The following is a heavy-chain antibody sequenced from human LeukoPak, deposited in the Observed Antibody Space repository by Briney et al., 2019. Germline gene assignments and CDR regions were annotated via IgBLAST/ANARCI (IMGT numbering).Heavy chain of an antibody. CDR3: AKDSRGYQDYFDY. CDR1: GFTFSSYA. CDR2: ISGSGGST. J-gene: IGHJ4*02. Sequence: GGSLRLSCAASGFTFSSYAMSWVRQAPGKGLEWVSAISGSGGSTYYAASVKGRFTISRDNSKNTLYLQMNSLRAEDTAVYYCAKDSRGYQDYFDYWGQGTQVTVSS. D-gene: IGHD3-22*01. V-gene: IGHV3-23*01.